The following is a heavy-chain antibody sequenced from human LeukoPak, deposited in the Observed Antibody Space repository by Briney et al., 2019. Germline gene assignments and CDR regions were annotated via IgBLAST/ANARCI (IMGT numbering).Heavy chain of an antibody. Sequence: GGSLRLSCAASGFTFSSYTMHWVRQAPGKGLEWVALISYDDSNKYYADSVKGRFTISRDNPANTLYLQMNSLRAGDTAVYYCARGRFYSWELRGAFDVWGQGTMVTVSS. V-gene: IGHV3-30*04. CDR3: ARGRFYSWELRGAFDV. D-gene: IGHD1-26*01. J-gene: IGHJ3*01. CDR1: GFTFSSYT. CDR2: ISYDDSNK.